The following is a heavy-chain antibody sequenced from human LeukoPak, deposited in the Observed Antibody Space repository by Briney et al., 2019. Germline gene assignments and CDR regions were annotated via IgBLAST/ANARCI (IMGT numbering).Heavy chain of an antibody. V-gene: IGHV3-43D*04. CDR1: GFTFDDYA. CDR2: ISWDGITT. D-gene: IGHD6-19*01. CDR3: AKDIEGVAGPPVFDY. J-gene: IGHJ4*02. Sequence: GGSLRLSCAASGFTFDDYAMHWVRQAPGKGLEWVSLISWDGITTYYADSVKGRFTISRDNSKNSLYLQMSSLRAEDTALYYCAKDIEGVAGPPVFDYWGQGTLVTVSS.